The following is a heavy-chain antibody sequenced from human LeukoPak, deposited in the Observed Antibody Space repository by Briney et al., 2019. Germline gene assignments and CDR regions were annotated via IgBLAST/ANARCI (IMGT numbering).Heavy chain of an antibody. CDR3: AKGDIAVVPAAYSDY. CDR1: GFTFSSYA. D-gene: IGHD2-2*01. CDR2: ISGSGGST. V-gene: IGHV3-23*01. Sequence: GGSLRLSCAASGFTFSSYAMSWVRQAPGKGLEWVSAISGSGGSTYYADSVKGRFTISRDNSKNTLYLQMNSLRAEDTAVYYCAKGDIAVVPAAYSDYWGQGTLVTVPS. J-gene: IGHJ4*02.